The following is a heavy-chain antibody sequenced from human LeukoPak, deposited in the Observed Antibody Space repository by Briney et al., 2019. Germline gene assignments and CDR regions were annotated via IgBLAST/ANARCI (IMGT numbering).Heavy chain of an antibody. V-gene: IGHV4-34*01. Sequence: PSGTLSLTCAVYGGSFSGYYWSWIRQPPGKGLEWIGEINHSGSTNYNPSLKSRVTISVDTSKNQFSLKLSSVTAADTAVYYCAREGSSSPKLGTSSYNWFDPWGQGTLVTVSS. J-gene: IGHJ5*02. CDR3: AREGSSSPKLGTSSYNWFDP. CDR1: GGSFSGYY. CDR2: INHSGST. D-gene: IGHD6-13*01.